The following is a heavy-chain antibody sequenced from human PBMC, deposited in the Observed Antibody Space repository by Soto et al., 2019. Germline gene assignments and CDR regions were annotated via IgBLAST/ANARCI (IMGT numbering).Heavy chain of an antibody. J-gene: IGHJ6*02. V-gene: IGHV4-4*02. Sequence: QVQLQESGPGLVKPSGTLSLTCAVSGGSISSSNWWSWVRQPPGKGLEWIGEIYHSGSTNYNPSLKSRVTISVDKSKNQFSLKLSSVTAADTAVYYCARGNRGWELLNYYYYGMDVWGQGTTVTVSS. CDR3: ARGNRGWELLNYYYYGMDV. CDR2: IYHSGST. D-gene: IGHD1-26*01. CDR1: GGSISSSNW.